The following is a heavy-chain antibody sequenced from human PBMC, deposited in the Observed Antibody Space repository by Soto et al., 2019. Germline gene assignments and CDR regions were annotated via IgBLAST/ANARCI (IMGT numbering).Heavy chain of an antibody. CDR1: GFTFNNYA. Sequence: GGSLRLSCAASGFTFNNYAMTWVRQAPGKGPEWVSTVLQTGGGTFYADSVRGRFIISRDNSKDTLYLQMNSLKTEDTAVYYCTVNSGSYQRASDAFDIWGQGTMVTVSS. V-gene: IGHV3-23*01. D-gene: IGHD1-26*01. CDR3: TVNSGSYQRASDAFDI. CDR2: VLQTGGGT. J-gene: IGHJ3*02.